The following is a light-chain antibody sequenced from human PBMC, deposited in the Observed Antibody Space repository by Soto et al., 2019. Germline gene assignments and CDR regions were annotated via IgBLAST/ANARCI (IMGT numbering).Light chain of an antibody. CDR3: AAWDDSLNGRVV. V-gene: IGLV1-44*01. CDR1: SYNIGSNV. Sequence: QSVLTQPPSASGTPGQRVTISCSGSSYNIGSNVVHWYQQLPGTAPKLLIYSTNQRPSGVPDRFSGSKSGTSASLAISGLQSEDEADYYCAAWDDSLNGRVVFGGGTKVTVL. CDR2: STN. J-gene: IGLJ3*02.